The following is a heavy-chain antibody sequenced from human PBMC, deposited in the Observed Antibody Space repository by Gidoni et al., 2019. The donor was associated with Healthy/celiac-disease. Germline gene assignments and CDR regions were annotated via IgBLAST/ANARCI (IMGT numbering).Heavy chain of an antibody. D-gene: IGHD3-3*01. Sequence: QVQLQESVPGLVKPSGTRSLTCAVSGGSIRSSNWWSWVRLPPGKGLEWIGEIYHSGGTNYNPSLKSRVTISVDKSKNQFSLKLSSVTAADTAVYYCALGVVQYGMDVWGQGPTVTVSS. CDR3: ALGVVQYGMDV. CDR2: IYHSGGT. CDR1: GGSIRSSNW. V-gene: IGHV4-4*02. J-gene: IGHJ6*02.